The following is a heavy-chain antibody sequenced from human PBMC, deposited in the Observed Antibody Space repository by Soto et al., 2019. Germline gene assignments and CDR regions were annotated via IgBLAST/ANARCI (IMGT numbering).Heavy chain of an antibody. Sequence: EVQLVESGGGLVQPGGSLRLSCAASGLTFSSYSMNWVRQAPGKGLEWVSYISSSSRTIYYADSVKGRFTIYRDNAKNSLYLQMTSLRDEDTAVYYRARDSSTTIFGVVTNYGMDVWGQGTTVTVSS. CDR3: ARDSSTTIFGVVTNYGMDV. CDR2: ISSSSRTI. CDR1: GLTFSSYS. J-gene: IGHJ6*02. D-gene: IGHD3-3*01. V-gene: IGHV3-48*02.